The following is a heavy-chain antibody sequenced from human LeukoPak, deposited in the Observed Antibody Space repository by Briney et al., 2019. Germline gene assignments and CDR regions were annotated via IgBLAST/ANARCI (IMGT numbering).Heavy chain of an antibody. CDR3: ARDFGDSGYDRGWFDP. CDR1: GFTFSNYG. J-gene: IGHJ5*02. V-gene: IGHV3-33*01. CDR2: IWYDSTNK. D-gene: IGHD5-12*01. Sequence: GGSLRLSCAASGFTFSNYGMHWVRQAPGKGLEGVAVIWYDSTNKYYGDSVKGRFTISRDNSKNILYLQMDSPRADDTAVYYCARDFGDSGYDRGWFDPWGQGTRVTVSS.